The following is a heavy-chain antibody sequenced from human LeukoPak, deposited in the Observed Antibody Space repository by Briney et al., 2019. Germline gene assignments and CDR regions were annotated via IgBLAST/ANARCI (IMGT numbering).Heavy chain of an antibody. CDR3: ASIPPFYYDFWSGVQYYMDV. CDR1: GFTFSSYS. D-gene: IGHD3-3*01. CDR2: ISSSSSYI. Sequence: GGSLRLSCAASGFTFSSYSMNWVRQAPGKGLEWVSSISSSSSYIYYADSVKGRFTISRDNAKNSLYLQTNSLRAEDTAVYYCASIPPFYYDFWSGVQYYMDVWGKGTTVTVSS. J-gene: IGHJ6*03. V-gene: IGHV3-21*01.